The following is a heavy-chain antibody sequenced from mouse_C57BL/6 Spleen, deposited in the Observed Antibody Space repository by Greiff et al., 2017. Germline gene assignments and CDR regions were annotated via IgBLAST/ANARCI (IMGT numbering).Heavy chain of an antibody. CDR2: LWRGGST. V-gene: IGHV2-2*01. D-gene: IGHD2-4*01. Sequence: VMLVESGPGLVQPSQSLSITCTVSGFSLTSYGVHWVRQSPGKGLEWLGVLWRGGSTDYNAAFITRLSISKDNSKSQVFCKMNSLQADDTAIYYCARNDYDDAMDYWGQGTSVTVSS. CDR3: ARNDYDDAMDY. J-gene: IGHJ4*01. CDR1: GFSLTSYG.